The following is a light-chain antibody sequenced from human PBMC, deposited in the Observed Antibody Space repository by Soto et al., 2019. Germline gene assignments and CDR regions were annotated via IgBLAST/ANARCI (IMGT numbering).Light chain of an antibody. CDR3: SSYTSSSTLV. J-gene: IGLJ1*01. CDR1: SSDVGGYNY. V-gene: IGLV2-14*01. CDR2: EVS. Sequence: QSVLTQPASVSGSPGQSITISCTGPSSDVGGYNYVSWYQQHPGKAPKLMIYEVSNRPSGVSNRFSGSKSGNTASLTIPGLQAEDEADYYCSSYTSSSTLVFGSGTKVTVL.